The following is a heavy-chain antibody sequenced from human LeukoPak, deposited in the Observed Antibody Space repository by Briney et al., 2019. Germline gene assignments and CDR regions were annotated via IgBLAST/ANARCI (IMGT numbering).Heavy chain of an antibody. D-gene: IGHD5-12*01. CDR2: IYHSGST. Sequence: PSETLSLTCAVSGYSISSGYYWGWIRQPPGKGLEWIGSIYHSGSTYYNPSLKSRVTISVDTSKNQFSLKLSSVTAADTAVHYCARDGGIVATAYYYYYMDVWGKGTTVTVSS. CDR1: GYSISSGYY. J-gene: IGHJ6*03. V-gene: IGHV4-38-2*02. CDR3: ARDGGIVATAYYYYYMDV.